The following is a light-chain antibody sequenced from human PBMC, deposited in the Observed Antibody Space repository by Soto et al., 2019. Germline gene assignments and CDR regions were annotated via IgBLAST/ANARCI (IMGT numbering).Light chain of an antibody. CDR3: QHYNSNPWT. CDR1: QSISSW. V-gene: IGKV1-5*01. J-gene: IGKJ1*01. CDR2: AAS. Sequence: DIQMTQSPSTLYASVGDRVTITCRASQSISSWLAWYQQKPGKAPKLLIYAASSLESGVPSRFSGSRSGTDFTLTISSLQPDDFATYYCQHYNSNPWTFGQGTKVEVK.